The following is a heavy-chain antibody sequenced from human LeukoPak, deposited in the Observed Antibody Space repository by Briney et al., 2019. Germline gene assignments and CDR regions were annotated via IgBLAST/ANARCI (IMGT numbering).Heavy chain of an antibody. V-gene: IGHV3-15*01. J-gene: IGHJ4*02. CDR1: GFTFNNAW. CDR2: IISKSRGETT. CDR3: TTYDFWRGLPMY. D-gene: IGHD3-3*01. Sequence: KPGGSLRLSCAASGFTFNNAWMSWVRQAPGERLEWIGRIISKSRGETTDYPAPVKGRFTISRDDSKHTLYLQMNNLESEDTGVYYFTTYDFWRGLPMYWGQGTLVTVSS.